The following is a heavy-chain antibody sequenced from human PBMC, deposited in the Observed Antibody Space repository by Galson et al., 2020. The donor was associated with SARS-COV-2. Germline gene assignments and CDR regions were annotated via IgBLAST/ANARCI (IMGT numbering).Heavy chain of an antibody. Sequence: GESLKISCAASGFTFSSYAMHWVRQAPGKGLEWVAVISYDGSNKYYADSVKGRFTISRDNSKNTLYLQMNSLRAEDTAVYYCARANGGSYFYGMDVWGQGTTVTGSS. CDR1: GFTFSSYA. J-gene: IGHJ6*02. D-gene: IGHD1-26*01. V-gene: IGHV3-30*04. CDR3: ARANGGSYFYGMDV. CDR2: ISYDGSNK.